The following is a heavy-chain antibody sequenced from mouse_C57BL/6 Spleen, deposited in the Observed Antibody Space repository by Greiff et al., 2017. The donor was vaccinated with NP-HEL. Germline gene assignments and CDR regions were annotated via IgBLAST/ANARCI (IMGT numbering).Heavy chain of an antibody. V-gene: IGHV1-82*01. Sequence: QVQLQQSGPELVKPGASVKISCKASGYAFSSSWMNWVKQRPGKGLEWIGRIYPGDGDTNYNGKFKGKATLTADKSSSTAYMQLSSLTSEDSAVYFCARDGATGTLDDWGKGTTLTVSS. CDR2: IYPGDGDT. CDR3: ARDGATGTLDD. D-gene: IGHD4-1*02. CDR1: GYAFSSSW. J-gene: IGHJ2*01.